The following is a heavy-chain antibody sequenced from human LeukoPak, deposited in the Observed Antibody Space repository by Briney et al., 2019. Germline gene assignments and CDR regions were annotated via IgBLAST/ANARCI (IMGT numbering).Heavy chain of an antibody. CDR2: ISWNSGSI. D-gene: IGHD3-10*01. J-gene: IGHJ4*02. CDR3: AKESVRGSVGDDY. Sequence: GGSLRLSCAASGFTFDDYAMHWVRQAPGKGLEWVSGISWNSGSIGYADSVKGRFTISRDNAKNSLYLQMNSLRAEDTAVYYCAKESVRGSVGDDYWGQGTLVTVSS. V-gene: IGHV3-9*01. CDR1: GFTFDDYA.